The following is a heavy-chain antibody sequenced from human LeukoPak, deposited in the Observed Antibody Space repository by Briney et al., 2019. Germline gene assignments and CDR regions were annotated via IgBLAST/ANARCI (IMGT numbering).Heavy chain of an antibody. Sequence: SVKVSCKASGYTFTNYAMNWVRQAPGQGLEWMGWINTNTGNPTYAQGFTGRFVFSLDTSVSTAYLQISSLKTEDTAVYYCASDYCSSTNCYPDYWGQGTLVTVSS. D-gene: IGHD2-2*01. CDR2: INTNTGNP. CDR3: ASDYCSSTNCYPDY. J-gene: IGHJ4*02. V-gene: IGHV7-4-1*02. CDR1: GYTFTNYA.